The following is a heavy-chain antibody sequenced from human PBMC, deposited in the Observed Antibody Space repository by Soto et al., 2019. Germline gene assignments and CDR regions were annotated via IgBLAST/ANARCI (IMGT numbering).Heavy chain of an antibody. V-gene: IGHV3-23*01. Sequence: EVQLLESGGGLVQPGGSLRLSCAASGFTFTTYAMSWVRQAPGKGLEWVSAISGSGGSTYYTDSVKGRFNISRDNSKNTLYLQMNRLRAEDTAVYYCAKNWDTTFSPSSHWGQGTLVTVSS. CDR2: ISGSGGST. CDR1: GFTFTTYA. CDR3: AKNWDTTFSPSSH. J-gene: IGHJ4*02. D-gene: IGHD1-26*01.